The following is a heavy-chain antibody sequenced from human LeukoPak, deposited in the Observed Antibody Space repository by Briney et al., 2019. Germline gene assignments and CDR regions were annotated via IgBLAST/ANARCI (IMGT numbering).Heavy chain of an antibody. V-gene: IGHV3-23*01. J-gene: IGHJ6*02. CDR3: ARSGLTASTGLDV. CDR2: TSGSGGST. D-gene: IGHD1-7*01. Sequence: GGSLRLSCAASGFSFSDYAMNWVRQAPGKGLEWVSGTSGSGGSTYYSDSVKGRFTISRDNSKNTLYLHMSSLRAEDTALYYCARSGLTASTGLDVWGQGNAGTVSS. CDR1: GFSFSDYA.